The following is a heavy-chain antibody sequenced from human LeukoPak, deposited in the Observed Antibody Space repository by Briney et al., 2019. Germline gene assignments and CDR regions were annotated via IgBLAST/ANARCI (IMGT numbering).Heavy chain of an antibody. V-gene: IGHV6-1*01. D-gene: IGHD1/OR15-1a*01. Sequence: SQTLSLTCAISGDCVSSNSAAWNWIRQSPSKGLEWLGRTYYRSKWYNDYAVSVKSRITINPDTSKNQFTLQLNSVTPEDTAVYYCARDQAREHLFDYWGQGTLVTVSS. J-gene: IGHJ4*02. CDR3: ARDQAREHLFDY. CDR2: TYYRSKWYN. CDR1: GDCVSSNSAA.